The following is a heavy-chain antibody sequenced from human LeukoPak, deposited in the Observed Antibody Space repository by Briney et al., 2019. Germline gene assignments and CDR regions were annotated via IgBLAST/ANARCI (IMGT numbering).Heavy chain of an antibody. V-gene: IGHV3-23*01. D-gene: IGHD3-10*01. J-gene: IGHJ3*02. Sequence: GGSLRLSCAASGFTFSNYSMTWVRQAPGKGLEWVSAISGSGGSTYYADSVKGRFTISRDNSKNTLYLQMNSLRAEDTAVYYCAKTGLLDAFDIWGQGTMVTVSS. CDR2: ISGSGGST. CDR1: GFTFSNYS. CDR3: AKTGLLDAFDI.